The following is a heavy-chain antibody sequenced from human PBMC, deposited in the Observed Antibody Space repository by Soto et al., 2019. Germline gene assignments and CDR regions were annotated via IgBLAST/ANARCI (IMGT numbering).Heavy chain of an antibody. Sequence: QLQLQESGPGLVKPSETLSRTCTVSGGSISSSSYYWGWIRQPPGKVLEWIGSIYYSGSTYYNPSLKSRVPISVDTSKNQFSLKLSSVAAADTAVYYCARHTFGGVIVISYFDYWGQGTLVTVSS. V-gene: IGHV4-39*01. J-gene: IGHJ4*02. CDR3: ARHTFGGVIVISYFDY. CDR2: IYYSGST. CDR1: GGSISSSSYY. D-gene: IGHD3-16*02.